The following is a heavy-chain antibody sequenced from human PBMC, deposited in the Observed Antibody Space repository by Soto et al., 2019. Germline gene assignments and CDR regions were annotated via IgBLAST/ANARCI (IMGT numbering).Heavy chain of an antibody. V-gene: IGHV4-39*01. CDR3: ARHVPPFGYCSSTSCLKLGAFDY. CDR2: IYYSGST. Sequence: PSKTLSLTCAVSGYSISSSNWWGWIRQPPGKGLEWLGRIYYSGSTYYNPSPKSRVTISVDTSKNQFSLKLSSVTAADTAVYYCARHVPPFGYCSSTSCLKLGAFDYWGQGTLVTVSS. J-gene: IGHJ4*02. D-gene: IGHD2-2*03. CDR1: GYSISSSNW.